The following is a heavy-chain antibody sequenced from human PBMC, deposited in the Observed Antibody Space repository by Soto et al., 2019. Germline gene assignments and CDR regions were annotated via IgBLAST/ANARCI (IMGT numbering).Heavy chain of an antibody. CDR2: TYYRSKWYN. J-gene: IGHJ6*02. CDR3: ARDLGASSSYIYYGMDV. CDR1: GDSVSSNSAA. Sequence: QSQTLSLTCAISGDSVSSNSAAWNWIRQSPSRGLEWLGRTYYRSKWYNDYAVSVKSRITINPDTSKNQFSLQLNSVTPEDTAVYYCARDLGASSSYIYYGMDVWGQGTTVTVSS. D-gene: IGHD6-13*01. V-gene: IGHV6-1*01.